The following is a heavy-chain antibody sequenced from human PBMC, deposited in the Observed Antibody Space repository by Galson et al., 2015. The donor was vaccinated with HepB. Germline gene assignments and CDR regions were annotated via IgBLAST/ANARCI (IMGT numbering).Heavy chain of an antibody. CDR1: GFTFSSYA. V-gene: IGHV3-64D*06. CDR2: ISSNGGST. Sequence: SLRLSCAASGFTFSSYAMHWVRQAPGKGLEYVSAISSNGGSTYYADSVKGRFTISRDNSKNTLYLQMSSLRAEDTAVYYCATPDCSGGSCPPGYWGQGTLVTVSS. CDR3: ATPDCSGGSCPPGY. J-gene: IGHJ4*02. D-gene: IGHD2-15*01.